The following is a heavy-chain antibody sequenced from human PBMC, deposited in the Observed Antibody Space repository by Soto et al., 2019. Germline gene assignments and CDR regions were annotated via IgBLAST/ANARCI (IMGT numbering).Heavy chain of an antibody. D-gene: IGHD4-17*01. CDR1: GYSITSYW. V-gene: IGHV5-51*01. Sequence: GESLKISCKGSGYSITSYWVCWVRQMPGKGLEWMGIIYPGDSDTRYSPSFQGQVTISADKSISTAYLQWSSLKASDTAMYYCARYRDYATYYFDYWGQGTLVTVPQ. J-gene: IGHJ4*02. CDR3: ARYRDYATYYFDY. CDR2: IYPGDSDT.